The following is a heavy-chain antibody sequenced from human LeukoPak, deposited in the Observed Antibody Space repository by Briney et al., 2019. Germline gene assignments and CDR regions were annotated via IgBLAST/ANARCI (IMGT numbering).Heavy chain of an antibody. J-gene: IGHJ5*02. CDR3: AKDFYSGSSP. D-gene: IGHD1-26*01. Sequence: GGSLRLSCAASAFTFSSYAMHWVRQAPGKGLEWVAVISYDGSNKYYADSVKGRFTISRDNSKNTLYLQMNSLRAEDTAVYYCAKDFYSGSSPWGQGTLVTVSS. V-gene: IGHV3-30*04. CDR1: AFTFSSYA. CDR2: ISYDGSNK.